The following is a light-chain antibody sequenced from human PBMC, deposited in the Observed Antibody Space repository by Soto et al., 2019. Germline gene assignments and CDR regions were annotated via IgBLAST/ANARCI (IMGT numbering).Light chain of an antibody. CDR1: SSDIGAYNY. J-gene: IGLJ2*01. CDR3: NSYTNSDTVI. V-gene: IGLV2-14*01. CDR2: AVN. Sequence: QSALTQAASVSGSPGQSITISCTGTSSDIGAYNYVSWYQQRPGKAPKVLIYAVNNRPSGISDRFSGSKSGNTASLTISGLQADDEAVYYCNSYTNSDTVIFGGGTKLTVL.